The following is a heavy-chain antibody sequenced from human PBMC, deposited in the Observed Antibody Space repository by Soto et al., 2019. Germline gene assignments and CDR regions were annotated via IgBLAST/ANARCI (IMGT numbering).Heavy chain of an antibody. Sequence: PSETLSLTCTVSGGSISSGDYYWSWIRQPPGKGLEWIGYIYHSGSTYYNPSLKSRVTISVDTSKNQFSLKLSSVTAADTAVYYCARVFSDSSSFFDSWGQGTLVTVSS. CDR2: IYHSGST. CDR1: GGSISSGDYY. CDR3: ARVFSDSSSFFDS. V-gene: IGHV4-30-4*01. D-gene: IGHD6-13*01. J-gene: IGHJ5*01.